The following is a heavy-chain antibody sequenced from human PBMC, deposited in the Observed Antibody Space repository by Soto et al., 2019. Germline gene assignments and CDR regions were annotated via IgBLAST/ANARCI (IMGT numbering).Heavy chain of an antibody. V-gene: IGHV1-69*13. Sequence: GASVKVSCKASGGTFSSYAISWVRQAPGQGLEWMGGIIPIFGTANYAQKFQGRVTITADESTSTAYMELSSLRSEDTAVYYCARGVADSSGYPHNWFDPWGQGTLVTVSS. J-gene: IGHJ5*02. CDR1: GGTFSSYA. D-gene: IGHD3-22*01. CDR3: ARGVADSSGYPHNWFDP. CDR2: IIPIFGTA.